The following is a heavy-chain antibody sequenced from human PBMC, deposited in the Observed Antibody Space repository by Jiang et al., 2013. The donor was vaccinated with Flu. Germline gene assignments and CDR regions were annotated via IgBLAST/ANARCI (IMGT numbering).Heavy chain of an antibody. CDR1: GYTFTSYD. CDR2: MNPNSGNT. CDR3: VRLEVRGVISP. D-gene: IGHD3-10*01. J-gene: IGHJ5*02. V-gene: IGHV1-8*02. Sequence: SGAEVKKPGASVKVSCKASGYTFTSYDINWVRQATGQGLEWMGWMNPNSGNTGYAQKFQGRVSMTRNTSISTAYMELRSLTSEDTAVYYCVRLEVRGVISPWGQGALVTVSS.